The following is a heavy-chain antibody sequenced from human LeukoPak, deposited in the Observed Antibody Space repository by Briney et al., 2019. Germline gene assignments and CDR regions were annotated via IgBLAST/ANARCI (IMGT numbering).Heavy chain of an antibody. D-gene: IGHD3-22*01. CDR3: AVPYYYDSSGYYLDAFDI. V-gene: IGHV4-4*07. CDR2: IYTSGST. J-gene: IGHJ3*02. CDR1: GGSISSYY. Sequence: SETLSLTCTVSGGSISSYYWSWIRQPAGKGLEWIGRIYTSGSTNYNPSLKSRVTMSVDTSKNQFSLKLSSVTAADTAVYYCAVPYYYDSSGYYLDAFDIWGQGTMVTVSS.